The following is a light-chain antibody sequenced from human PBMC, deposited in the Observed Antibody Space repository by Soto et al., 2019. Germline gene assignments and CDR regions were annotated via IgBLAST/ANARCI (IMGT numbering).Light chain of an antibody. V-gene: IGKV3-11*01. J-gene: IGKJ5*01. CDR2: DAS. Sequence: EIVLTQSPATLSLSPGERATLSCRASQSVSSYLAWYQQKPGQAPRLLIYDASNRATGIPARFSGSGSGPDFTLTISSLEQEDFAVYYCQQRSNWLSITFGQGTRLEIK. CDR1: QSVSSY. CDR3: QQRSNWLSIT.